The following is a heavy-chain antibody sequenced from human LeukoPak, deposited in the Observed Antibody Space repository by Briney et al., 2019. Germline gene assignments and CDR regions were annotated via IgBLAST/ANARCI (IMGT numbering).Heavy chain of an antibody. CDR3: ARLWDYYDSSGYYYRDFDY. CDR1: GGSFSGYY. V-gene: IGHV4-34*01. J-gene: IGHJ4*02. CDR2: INHSGST. D-gene: IGHD3-22*01. Sequence: PSETLSLTCAVYGGSFSGYYWSWIRQPPGKGLEWIGEINHSGSTNYNPSLKSRVTISVDTSKNQFSLKLSSVTAADTAVYYCARLWDYYDSSGYYYRDFDYWGQGTLVTVSS.